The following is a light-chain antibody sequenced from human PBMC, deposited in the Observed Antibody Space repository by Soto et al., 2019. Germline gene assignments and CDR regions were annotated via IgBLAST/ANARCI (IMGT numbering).Light chain of an antibody. Sequence: QSVLAQPSSVSGSPGQSITISCTGTSTDVGGYNYVSWYQHHPGKGPKLIINEVNNRPSGVSDRFSGSKSGNKASLTISNLEAEDESDYYCGSYTSTDTPFVFGTGTKVTVL. CDR2: EVN. CDR1: STDVGGYNY. CDR3: GSYTSTDTPFV. V-gene: IGLV2-14*01. J-gene: IGLJ1*01.